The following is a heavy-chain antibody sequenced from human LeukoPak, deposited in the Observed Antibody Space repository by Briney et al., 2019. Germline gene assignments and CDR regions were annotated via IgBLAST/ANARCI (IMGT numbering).Heavy chain of an antibody. Sequence: PGGSLRLSCAASGFTFSSYSMNWVRQAPGKGLEWVSSISGSSSYIYYADSVKGRFTISRDNAKNSLYLQMNSLRAEDTAVYYCARGRPRDCSSTSCYVPNDYWGQGTLVTVSS. J-gene: IGHJ4*02. V-gene: IGHV3-21*01. CDR2: ISGSSSYI. CDR3: ARGRPRDCSSTSCYVPNDY. CDR1: GFTFSSYS. D-gene: IGHD2-2*01.